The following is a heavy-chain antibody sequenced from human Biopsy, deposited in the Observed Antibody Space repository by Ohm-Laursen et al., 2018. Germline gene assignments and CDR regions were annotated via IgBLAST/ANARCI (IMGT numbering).Heavy chain of an antibody. CDR2: VSSDGKNK. CDR1: GFTLSNYG. J-gene: IGHJ4*02. D-gene: IGHD1-26*01. V-gene: IGHV3-30*18. CDR3: AKGLYSGSYYYDS. Sequence: SLKLSCAASGFTLSNYGMHWVRQAPGRGLEWVAAVSSDGKNKHYADSVQGRFTISRDNSKNTVDLQMNSLRAEDTAVYYCAKGLYSGSYYYDSWGQGTLVTVSS.